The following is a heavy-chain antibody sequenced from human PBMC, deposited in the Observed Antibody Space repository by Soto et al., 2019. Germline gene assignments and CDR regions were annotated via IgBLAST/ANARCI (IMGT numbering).Heavy chain of an antibody. CDR3: ARGRYYDYVWGSYRPDFDY. Sequence: SETLSLTCAVYGGSFSGYYWSWIRQPPGKGLEWIGEINHSGSTNYNPSLKSRVTISVDTSKNQFSLKLSSVTAADTAVYYCARGRYYDYVWGSYRPDFDYWGQGTLVTVSS. V-gene: IGHV4-34*01. CDR2: INHSGST. CDR1: GGSFSGYY. D-gene: IGHD3-16*02. J-gene: IGHJ4*02.